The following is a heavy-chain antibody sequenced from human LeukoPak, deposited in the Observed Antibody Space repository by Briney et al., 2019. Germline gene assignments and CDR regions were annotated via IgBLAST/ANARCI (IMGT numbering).Heavy chain of an antibody. CDR2: VYSVGTT. J-gene: IGHJ4*02. V-gene: IGHV3-53*01. CDR3: VSSLNSGSYAAL. CDR1: GFTVSSNV. D-gene: IGHD1-26*01. Sequence: PGASLRLSCAASGFTVSSNVMSSVRQDPGEGLEWVSVVYSVGTTYYADSVKGRFTISRDTSRNTLYLQMNSLRVDDTAVSYCVSSLNSGSYAALWRQGTLITVSS.